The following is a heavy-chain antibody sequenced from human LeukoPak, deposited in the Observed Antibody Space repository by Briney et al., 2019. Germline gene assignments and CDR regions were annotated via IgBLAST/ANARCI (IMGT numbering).Heavy chain of an antibody. D-gene: IGHD4-17*01. J-gene: IGHJ3*02. CDR2: NSDGSAT. V-gene: IGHV3-74*01. CDR1: GFTFSSYW. CDR3: ARDSYTVTTSVGAFDI. Sequence: PGGSLRLSCAASGFTFSSYWMHWVRQAPGKGLVWVSRNSDGSATNYADSVKGRFTISRDNSKNTLYLQMNSLRAEDTAVYYCARDSYTVTTSVGAFDIWGQGTMVTVSS.